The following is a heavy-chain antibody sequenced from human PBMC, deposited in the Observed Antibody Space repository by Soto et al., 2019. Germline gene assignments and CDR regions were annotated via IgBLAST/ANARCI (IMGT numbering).Heavy chain of an antibody. D-gene: IGHD4-17*01. J-gene: IGHJ4*02. CDR2: VYYSGTT. CDR3: ARPTAVPNTLRSRYFFDY. Sequence: QVQLQESGPGLLKPSETLSLTCSVSGGSVSDKTYYWSWIRQPPGKRLEWIGYVYYSGTTNYNPSLKSRVTISVDLSKNRFSLRLSSVTTADTALYYCARPTAVPNTLRSRYFFDYWGQGTLVTVSS. CDR1: GGSVSDKTYY. V-gene: IGHV4-61*01.